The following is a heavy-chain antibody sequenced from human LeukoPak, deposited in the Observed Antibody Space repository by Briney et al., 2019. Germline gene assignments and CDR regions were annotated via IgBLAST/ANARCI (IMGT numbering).Heavy chain of an antibody. CDR2: MNPNSGNT. CDR3: ARGGMAVAGTGIDY. V-gene: IGHV1-8*03. D-gene: IGHD6-19*01. J-gene: IGHJ4*02. CDR1: GYTFTSYD. Sequence: GASVKVSCKASGYTFTSYDINWVRQATGQGLEWMGWMNPNSGNTGYAQKFQGRVTITRNTSISTAYMELSSLRSEDTAVYYCARGGMAVAGTGIDYWGQGTLVTVSS.